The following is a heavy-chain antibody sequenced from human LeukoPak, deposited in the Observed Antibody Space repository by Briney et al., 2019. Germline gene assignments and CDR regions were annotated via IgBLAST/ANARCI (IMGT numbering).Heavy chain of an antibody. CDR2: INPNSGGT. Sequence: ASVKVSCKASGYAFTGYYMHWVRQAPGQGLEWMGWINPNSGGTNYAQKFQGRVTMTRDTSVSTAYMELNRLRSDDTGVYYCARDTTMITYWFDPWGQGTLVTVSS. CDR1: GYAFTGYY. D-gene: IGHD5-18*01. V-gene: IGHV1-2*02. J-gene: IGHJ5*02. CDR3: ARDTTMITYWFDP.